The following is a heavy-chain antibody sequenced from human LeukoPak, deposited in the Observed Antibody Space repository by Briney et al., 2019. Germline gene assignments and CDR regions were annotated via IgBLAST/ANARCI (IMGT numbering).Heavy chain of an antibody. D-gene: IGHD3-10*01. Sequence: PSETLPLTCTVSGGSISSYYWCWIRQPPGKGLEWIGYIYYSGSTNYNPSLKSRVTISVDTSKNQFSLKLSSVTAADTAVYYCARGAMVRGVIIPRSFDPWGQGTLVTVSS. CDR2: IYYSGST. J-gene: IGHJ5*02. CDR1: GGSISSYY. V-gene: IGHV4-59*01. CDR3: ARGAMVRGVIIPRSFDP.